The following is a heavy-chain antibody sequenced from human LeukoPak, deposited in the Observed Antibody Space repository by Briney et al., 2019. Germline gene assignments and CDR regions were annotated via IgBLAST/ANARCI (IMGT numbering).Heavy chain of an antibody. J-gene: IGHJ4*02. Sequence: GESLKISCKASGYIFTNYWIGWVRQMPGKGLEWMGIIYPRDSDTRYSPSFQGQVTVSADKSISTAYLQWNTLGASDTAVYYCARRQYSGYDFDFWGQGTLVTVSS. V-gene: IGHV5-51*01. D-gene: IGHD5-12*01. CDR3: ARRQYSGYDFDF. CDR1: GYIFTNYW. CDR2: IYPRDSDT.